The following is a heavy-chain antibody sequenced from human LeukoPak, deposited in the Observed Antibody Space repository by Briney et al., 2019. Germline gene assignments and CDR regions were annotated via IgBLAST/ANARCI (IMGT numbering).Heavy chain of an antibody. CDR3: ANQKYSSSWYRYFQH. CDR1: GFTFSSYA. CDR2: ISGSGGST. V-gene: IGHV3-23*01. J-gene: IGHJ1*01. D-gene: IGHD6-13*01. Sequence: SGGSLRLPCAAPGFTFSSYAMSWVRQAPGKGLEWVSAISGSGGSTYYADSVKGRFTISRDNSKNTLYLQMNSLRAEDTAVYYCANQKYSSSWYRYFQHWGQGTLVTVSS.